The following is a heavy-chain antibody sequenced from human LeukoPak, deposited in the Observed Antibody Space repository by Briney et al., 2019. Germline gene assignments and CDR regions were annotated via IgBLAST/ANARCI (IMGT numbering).Heavy chain of an antibody. Sequence: GGSLRLSCAASGFTFGDCSMNWVRQAPGKGLEWISYISINSGTIYYADSVKGRFTISRDNARNSLYLQMNSLRDEDTAVYYCARAAVTTENAFDYWGQGTLVTVSA. CDR3: ARAAVTTENAFDY. CDR1: GFTFGDCS. J-gene: IGHJ4*02. CDR2: ISINSGTI. V-gene: IGHV3-48*02. D-gene: IGHD4-17*01.